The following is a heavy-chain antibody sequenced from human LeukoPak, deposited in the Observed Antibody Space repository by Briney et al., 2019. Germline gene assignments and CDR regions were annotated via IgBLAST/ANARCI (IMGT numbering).Heavy chain of an antibody. CDR2: INPSGGST. CDR3: ARGFVAAAGN. D-gene: IGHD6-13*01. V-gene: IGHV1-46*01. Sequence: GASVKVSCKTSGYTFTNYAMNWVRQAPGQGLEWMGIINPSGGSTSYAQKFQGRVTMTRDMSTSTVYMELSSLRSEDTAVYYCARGFVAAAGNWGQGTLVTVSS. CDR1: GYTFTNYA. J-gene: IGHJ4*02.